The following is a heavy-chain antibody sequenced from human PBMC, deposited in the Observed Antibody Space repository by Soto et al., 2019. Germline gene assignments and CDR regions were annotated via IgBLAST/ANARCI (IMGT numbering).Heavy chain of an antibody. D-gene: IGHD2-15*01. V-gene: IGHV1-24*01. J-gene: IGHJ3*02. CDR3: PTNRLGYCSGGSCYFAFDI. CDR1: GNTLTELS. CDR2: FDPEDVET. Sequence: ASVMVPGKVSGNTLTELSMHWVPQAPGKGTERWGGFDPEDVETSYDQKFQGRVPMTGDTAPDTADMELSSLTIDDPALYYRPTNRLGYCSGGSCYFAFDIWGQGTMVTVSS.